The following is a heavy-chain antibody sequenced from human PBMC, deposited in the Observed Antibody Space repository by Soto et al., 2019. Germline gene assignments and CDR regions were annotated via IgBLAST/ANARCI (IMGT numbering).Heavy chain of an antibody. Sequence: PGGSLRLSCAASGFTFSSYGMNWVRQAPGKGLEWVSYISSSGSSIYYADSVKGRLTISRDNAKNSLYLQMNSLRAEDTAVYYCAAEGSAFGDYWGQGTLVTVSS. D-gene: IGHD2-15*01. CDR2: ISSSGSSI. V-gene: IGHV3-48*01. CDR1: GFTFSSYG. CDR3: AAEGSAFGDY. J-gene: IGHJ4*02.